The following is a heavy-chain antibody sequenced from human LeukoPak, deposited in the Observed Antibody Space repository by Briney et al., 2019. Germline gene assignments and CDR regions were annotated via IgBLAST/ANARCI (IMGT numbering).Heavy chain of an antibody. CDR3: ARWAHLAQLGVDWSDP. Sequence: GESLKISCRVSGDGFDNYWIGWVRHMSGEGLQWVAIIHPSSSATHYSPSFQGRVSISADKAITTAYLQWNSLRTSDTAIYFCARWAHLAQLGVDWSDPWGKGTFVTVSS. D-gene: IGHD2-8*01. CDR1: GDGFDNYW. CDR2: IHPSSSAT. J-gene: IGHJ5*02. V-gene: IGHV5-51*01.